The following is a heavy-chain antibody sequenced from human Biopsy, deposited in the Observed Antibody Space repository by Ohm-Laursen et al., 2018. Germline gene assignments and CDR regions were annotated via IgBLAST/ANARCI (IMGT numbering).Heavy chain of an antibody. CDR3: AKDVRVKVQLDGMDV. J-gene: IGHJ6*02. Sequence: SLRLSCSASGFTFTNYGMTWVRQAPGKGLEWVSGISWHSGSRGYADSVKGRFTISRDNAKKLLYLQMNSLRAEDTALYYCAKDVRVKVQLDGMDVWGQGTTVTVSS. D-gene: IGHD1-1*01. V-gene: IGHV3-9*01. CDR1: GFTFTNYG. CDR2: ISWHSGSR.